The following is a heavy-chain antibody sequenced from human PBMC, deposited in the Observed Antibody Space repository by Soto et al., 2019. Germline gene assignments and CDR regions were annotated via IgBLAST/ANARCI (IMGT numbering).Heavy chain of an antibody. D-gene: IGHD1-7*01. V-gene: IGHV1-69*13. Sequence: ASVKVSCKASGGTFSSYAISWVRQAPGQGLEWMGGIIPIFGTANYAQKFQGRVTITADESTSTAYMGLSSLSSEDTAGYYCAGDSPRVELLGFWFDPWGQGTLVTVSS. CDR3: AGDSPRVELLGFWFDP. CDR1: GGTFSSYA. J-gene: IGHJ5*02. CDR2: IIPIFGTA.